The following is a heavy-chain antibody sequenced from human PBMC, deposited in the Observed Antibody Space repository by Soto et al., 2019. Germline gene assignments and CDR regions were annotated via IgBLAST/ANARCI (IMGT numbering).Heavy chain of an antibody. CDR3: ARKEVEVRGVMSNYYYYYMDV. D-gene: IGHD3-10*01. J-gene: IGHJ6*03. Sequence: GGSLRLSCAASGFTFSSYSMNWVRQAPGKGLEWVSSISSSSSYIYYADSVKGRFTISRDNAKNSLYLQMNSLRAEDTAVYYCARKEVEVRGVMSNYYYYYMDVWGKGTTVTVSS. CDR1: GFTFSSYS. CDR2: ISSSSSYI. V-gene: IGHV3-21*01.